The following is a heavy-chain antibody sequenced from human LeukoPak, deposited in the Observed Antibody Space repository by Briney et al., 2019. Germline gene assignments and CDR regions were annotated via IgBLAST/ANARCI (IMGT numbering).Heavy chain of an antibody. CDR2: TSWNSGSK. CDR1: GSTFDDYA. J-gene: IGHJ6*02. V-gene: IGHV3-9*01. CDR3: AKDGGWYGNYYYYYGMDV. D-gene: IGHD6-19*01. Sequence: GRSLRLSCAASGSTFDDYAMHWVRQAPGKGLEWVSGTSWNSGSKGYADSVKGRFTISRDNAKNSLYLQMNSLRAEDTALYYCAKDGGWYGNYYYYYGMDVWGQGTTVTVSS.